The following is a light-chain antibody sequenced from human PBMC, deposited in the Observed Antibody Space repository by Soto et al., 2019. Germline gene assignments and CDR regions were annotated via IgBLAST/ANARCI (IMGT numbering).Light chain of an antibody. Sequence: DIVLTQSPGTLSLSPGERATLSCRASETVSSSYLAWYQQKPGQAPRLLIYGASSRATGIPDRFSGSGSGTDFTLTISRLEPEDFAVYYCQQYGSSRTVGQGTKVDIK. CDR3: QQYGSSRT. CDR1: ETVSSSY. V-gene: IGKV3-20*01. J-gene: IGKJ1*01. CDR2: GAS.